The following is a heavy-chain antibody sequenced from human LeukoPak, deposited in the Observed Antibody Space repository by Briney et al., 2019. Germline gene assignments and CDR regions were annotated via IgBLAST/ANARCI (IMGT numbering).Heavy chain of an antibody. CDR2: ISSSGSTI. Sequence: GGSLRLSCAASGFTFSSYEMNWVRQAPGKGLEWVSYISSSGSTIYYADSVKGRFTISRDNAKNSLYLQMNSLKTEDTAVYYCTRDSKVGEEPSWGQGTLVTVSS. J-gene: IGHJ4*02. V-gene: IGHV3-48*03. CDR1: GFTFSSYE. D-gene: IGHD1-14*01. CDR3: TRDSKVGEEPS.